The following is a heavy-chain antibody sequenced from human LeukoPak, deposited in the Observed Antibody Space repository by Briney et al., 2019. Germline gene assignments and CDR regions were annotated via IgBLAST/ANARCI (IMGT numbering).Heavy chain of an antibody. CDR2: INPSGGST. J-gene: IGHJ5*02. Sequence: ASVKVSCKASGYTFTSYYMHWGRQAPGQGLEWMGIINPSGGSTSYAQKFQGRVTMTRDTSTSTVYMELSSLRSEDTAVYYCARYSDYCSGGSCKRGRWFDPWGQGTLVTVSS. CDR1: GYTFTSYY. D-gene: IGHD2-15*01. V-gene: IGHV1-46*01. CDR3: ARYSDYCSGGSCKRGRWFDP.